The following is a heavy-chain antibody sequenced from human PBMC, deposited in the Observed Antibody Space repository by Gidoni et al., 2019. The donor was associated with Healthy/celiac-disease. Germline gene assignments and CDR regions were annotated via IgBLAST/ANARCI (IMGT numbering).Heavy chain of an antibody. D-gene: IGHD6-13*01. CDR2: ISGSGGST. CDR1: GFPFSSYA. J-gene: IGHJ4*02. Sequence: EVQLLESGGGLVPPGGSLRLSCAASGFPFSSYAMSWVRQAPGKGLEWVSAISGSGGSTYYADSVKGRFTISRDNSKNTLYLQMNSLRAEDTAVYYCASHSSSWENPFDYWGQGTLVTVSS. V-gene: IGHV3-23*01. CDR3: ASHSSSWENPFDY.